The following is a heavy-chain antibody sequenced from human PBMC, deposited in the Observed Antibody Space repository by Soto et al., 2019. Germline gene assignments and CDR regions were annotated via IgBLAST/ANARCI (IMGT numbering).Heavy chain of an antibody. CDR1: GFTFSSYA. CDR3: ARASQIRFLEWLMADV. Sequence: PGGSLRLSCAASGFTFSSYAMHWVRQAPGKGLEWVAVISYDGSNKYYADSVKGRFTISRDNSKNTLYLQMNSLRAEDTAVYYCARASQIRFLEWLMADVWGQGTTVTVSS. V-gene: IGHV3-30-3*01. J-gene: IGHJ6*02. CDR2: ISYDGSNK. D-gene: IGHD3-3*01.